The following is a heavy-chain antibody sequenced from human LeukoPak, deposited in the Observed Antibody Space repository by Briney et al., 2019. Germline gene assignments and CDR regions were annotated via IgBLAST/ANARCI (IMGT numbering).Heavy chain of an antibody. Sequence: GGSLRLSCAASGFTFSSYAMCWVRQAPRKGLEWVSAISGSGGSAYYADSVKGRFTISRDNSKNTLYLQMNSLRVEDTAVYYCAREDDFWSGYSEWGQGTLVTVSS. V-gene: IGHV3-23*01. CDR1: GFTFSSYA. CDR2: ISGSGGSA. J-gene: IGHJ4*02. CDR3: AREDDFWSGYSE. D-gene: IGHD3-3*01.